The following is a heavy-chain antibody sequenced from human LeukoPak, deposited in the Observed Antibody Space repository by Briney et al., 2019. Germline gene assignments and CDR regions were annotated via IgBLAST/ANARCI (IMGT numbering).Heavy chain of an antibody. Sequence: TGGSLRLSCAASGFTFSSYSMNWVRQAPGKGLEWVSSISSSSSYIYYADSVKGRFTISRDNAKNSLYLQMNSLRDEDTAVYYCARALRYFDWLSTSPEYNWFDPWGQGTLVTVSS. V-gene: IGHV3-21*01. CDR3: ARALRYFDWLSTSPEYNWFDP. D-gene: IGHD3-9*01. CDR2: ISSSSSYI. CDR1: GFTFSSYS. J-gene: IGHJ5*02.